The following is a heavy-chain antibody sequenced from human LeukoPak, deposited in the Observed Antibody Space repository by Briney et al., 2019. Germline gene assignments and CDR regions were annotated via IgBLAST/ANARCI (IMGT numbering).Heavy chain of an antibody. Sequence: PGGSLRLSCAASGFTFATYGMSWVRQAPGKGLEWVSGISGTGGSTYYADSVKGRFTISRDNSKNTLYLQLNNLRADDTAVYYCAKDRGDGCNRNGFFDFWGQGTVVTVSS. CDR1: GFTFATYG. J-gene: IGHJ4*02. D-gene: IGHD1-14*01. CDR3: AKDRGDGCNRNGFFDF. V-gene: IGHV3-23*01. CDR2: ISGTGGST.